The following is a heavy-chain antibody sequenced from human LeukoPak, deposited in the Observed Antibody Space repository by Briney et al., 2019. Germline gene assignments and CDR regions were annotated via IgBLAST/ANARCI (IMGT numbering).Heavy chain of an antibody. CDR3: ARGAESLAGSSYFDY. V-gene: IGHV3-21*01. Sequence: GGSLRLSCAASGFTFSSYSMNWVRQAPGKGLEWVSSISSSSSYIYYADSVKGRFTISRDNAKNSLYLQMNSLRAEDTAVYYCARGAESLAGSSYFDYWGQGTLVTVSS. CDR1: GFTFSSYS. CDR2: ISSSSSYI. J-gene: IGHJ4*02. D-gene: IGHD1-26*01.